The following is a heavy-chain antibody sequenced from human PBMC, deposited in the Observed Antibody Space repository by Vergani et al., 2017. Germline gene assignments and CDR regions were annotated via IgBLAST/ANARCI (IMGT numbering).Heavy chain of an antibody. V-gene: IGHV3-11*01. Sequence: VQLVESGGGLVKPRRSLRLSCTASGFTFSDYYMSWIRQAPGKGLEWVSYISSSGSTIYYADSVKGRFTISRDNAKNSLYLQMNSLRAEDTAVYYCARSENFVSYGAYYYYGMDVWGQGTTVTVSS. CDR2: ISSSGSTI. CDR1: GFTFSDYY. CDR3: ARSENFVSYGAYYYYGMDV. D-gene: IGHD4/OR15-4a*01. J-gene: IGHJ6*02.